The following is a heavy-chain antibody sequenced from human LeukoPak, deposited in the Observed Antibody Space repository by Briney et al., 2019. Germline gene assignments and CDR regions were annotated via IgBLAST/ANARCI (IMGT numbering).Heavy chain of an antibody. CDR3: ARFSRTRESS. V-gene: IGHV3-48*03. CDR2: ISSSGSTI. J-gene: IGHJ5*02. D-gene: IGHD1-7*01. Sequence: PGGSLRLSCAASGFTFSSYEMNWVRQAPGKGLEWVSYISSSGSTIYYADSVKGRFTISRDNAKNSVYLQMDSLRAEDTAVYHCARFSRTRESSWDQGTLVTVSS. CDR1: GFTFSSYE.